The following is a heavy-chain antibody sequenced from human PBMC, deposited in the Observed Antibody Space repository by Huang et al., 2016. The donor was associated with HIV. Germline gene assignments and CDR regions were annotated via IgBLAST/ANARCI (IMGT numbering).Heavy chain of an antibody. CDR2: ISYDAKTK. Sequence: QVQLVESGGGVVQPGRSLRVSWAASGFTFSSYGMHWVRQAPGKGLEWVAVISYDAKTKYYADSVKGRFSISRDNSKTTVYLQLNSLRLEDTVVYYCAKGGSAAAVLDFWGQGTLVTVSS. CDR1: GFTFSSYG. CDR3: AKGGSAAAVLDF. D-gene: IGHD6-13*01. V-gene: IGHV3-30*18. J-gene: IGHJ4*02.